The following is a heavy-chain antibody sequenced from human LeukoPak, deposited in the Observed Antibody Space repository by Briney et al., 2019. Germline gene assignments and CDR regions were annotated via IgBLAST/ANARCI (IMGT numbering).Heavy chain of an antibody. D-gene: IGHD3-10*01. J-gene: IGHJ6*02. CDR3: AREGGFIPYGMDV. CDR2: ISYDGSNK. V-gene: IGHV3-30-3*01. CDR1: GFTFSSYA. Sequence: GGSLRLSCAASGFTFSSYAMHWVRQAPGKGLEWVAVISYDGSNKYYADSVKGRFTISRDNSKNTLYLQMNRLRAEDTAVYYCAREGGFIPYGMDVWGQGTTVTVSS.